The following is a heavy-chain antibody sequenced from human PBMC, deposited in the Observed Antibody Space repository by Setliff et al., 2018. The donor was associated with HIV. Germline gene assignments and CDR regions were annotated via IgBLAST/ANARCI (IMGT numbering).Heavy chain of an antibody. CDR1: GGSISSGGYY. CDR2: IYYSGST. CDR3: ARDICTSTSCPSGWFDP. J-gene: IGHJ5*02. V-gene: IGHV4-31*03. D-gene: IGHD2-2*01. Sequence: SETLSLTCTVSGGSISSGGYYWSWIRQHPGKGMEWIGYIYYSGSTYYNPSLKSRVSISVDTSNNQFSLKLSSVTAADTAMYYCARDICTSTSCPSGWFDPWGQGTLVTVSS.